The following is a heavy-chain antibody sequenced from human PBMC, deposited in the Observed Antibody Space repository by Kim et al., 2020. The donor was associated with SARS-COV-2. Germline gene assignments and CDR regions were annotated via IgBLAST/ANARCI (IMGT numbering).Heavy chain of an antibody. CDR1: GSTFSNYA. V-gene: IGHV3-23*01. J-gene: IGHJ4*02. Sequence: GGSLRLSCVAVGSTFSNYAMSWVRQAPGKGLEWVSGISTRGGTTYYADSVKGRFTISRDNSKNTLYLQMNSLGVEDTAVYYCAKDFGSSSWAFDCWGQGTLVTVSS. CDR2: ISTRGGTT. CDR3: AKDFGSSSWAFDC. D-gene: IGHD6-13*01.